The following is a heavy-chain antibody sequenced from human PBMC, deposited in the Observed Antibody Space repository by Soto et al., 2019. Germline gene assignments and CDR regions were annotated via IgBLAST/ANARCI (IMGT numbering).Heavy chain of an antibody. CDR3: ARVQLTLGVRAGIYYYYGMDV. D-gene: IGHD5-18*01. Sequence: GASVKVSCKASGGTFSSYAISWVRQAPGQGLEWMGGIIPIFGTANYAQKFQGRVTITADESTSTAYMELSSLRSEDTAVYYCARVQLTLGVRAGIYYYYGMDVWGQGTTVTVSS. J-gene: IGHJ6*02. V-gene: IGHV1-69*13. CDR1: GGTFSSYA. CDR2: IIPIFGTA.